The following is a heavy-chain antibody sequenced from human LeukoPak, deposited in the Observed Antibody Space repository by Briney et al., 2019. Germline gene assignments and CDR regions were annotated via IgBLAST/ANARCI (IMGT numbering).Heavy chain of an antibody. D-gene: IGHD2-2*01. CDR2: ISHSGST. V-gene: IGHV4-30-2*01. J-gene: IGHJ5*02. CDR1: GGSISSGGYY. CDR3: ASDLGYCSSTSCRYFDP. Sequence: SQTLSLTCTVSGGSISSGGYYWSWIRQPPGKGLEWIGYISHSGSTYYNPSLRSRVTISVDRSKNQFSLKLSSVTAADTAVYYCASDLGYCSSTSCRYFDPWGQGTLVTVSS.